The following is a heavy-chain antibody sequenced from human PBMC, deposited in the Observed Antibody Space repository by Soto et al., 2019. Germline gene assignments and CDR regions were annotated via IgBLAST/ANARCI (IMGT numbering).Heavy chain of an antibody. CDR2: INPSGGST. Sequence: QVQLVQSGAEVKKPGASVKVSCKASGYTFTSYYMHWVRHSPGQGLECMGIINPSGGSTSYAQKFQGRVTMTRDTSTSTVYMELSSLRSEDTAVYYCARDESNIVLMVYAIFLFDYWGQGTLVTVSS. D-gene: IGHD2-8*01. CDR3: ARDESNIVLMVYAIFLFDY. V-gene: IGHV1-46*01. CDR1: GYTFTSYY. J-gene: IGHJ4*02.